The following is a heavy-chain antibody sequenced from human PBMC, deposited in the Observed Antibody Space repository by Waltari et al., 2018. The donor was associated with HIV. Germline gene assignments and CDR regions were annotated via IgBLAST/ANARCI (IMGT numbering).Heavy chain of an antibody. CDR3: AREDLQGVFDI. CDR1: GGSIGTYF. J-gene: IGHJ3*02. CDR2: AYHTGRT. Sequence: QVQLQESGPGLVKPSETLSLMCTVSGGSIGTYFWSWIRQPPGKGLEWIANAYHTGRTTYNPSLKRRVTISVDTSKNHLSLRLSSVTAADTAVYYCAREDLQGVFDIWGQGTVVTVSS. V-gene: IGHV4-59*01. D-gene: IGHD2-8*01.